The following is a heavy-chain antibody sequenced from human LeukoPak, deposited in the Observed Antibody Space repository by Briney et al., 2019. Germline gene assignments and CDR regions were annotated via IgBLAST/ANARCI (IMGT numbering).Heavy chain of an antibody. D-gene: IGHD1-26*01. CDR3: AKRHSASTGNYFDY. Sequence: GGSLRLSCAASGFTFSTYAMSWVRQAPGKGLEWVSTISGSGDSTYYADSVKGRFTISRDNSRNTLYLQMNSLRAEDTAVYYCAKRHSASTGNYFDYWDQGTLVTVSS. CDR1: GFTFSTYA. CDR2: ISGSGDST. J-gene: IGHJ4*02. V-gene: IGHV3-23*01.